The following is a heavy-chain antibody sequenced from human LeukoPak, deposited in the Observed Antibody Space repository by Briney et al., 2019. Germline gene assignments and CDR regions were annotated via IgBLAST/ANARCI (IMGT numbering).Heavy chain of an antibody. CDR2: ISAYNGNT. CDR3: ARARYYDFWSGYYMDV. CDR1: GYTFINYG. J-gene: IGHJ6*03. D-gene: IGHD3-3*01. Sequence: ASVKVSCKASGYTFINYGISWVRQAPGQGLEWMGWISAYNGNTNYAQKLQGRVTMTTDTSTSTAYMELRSLRSDDTAVYYCARARYYDFWSGYYMDVWGKGTTVTVSS. V-gene: IGHV1-18*01.